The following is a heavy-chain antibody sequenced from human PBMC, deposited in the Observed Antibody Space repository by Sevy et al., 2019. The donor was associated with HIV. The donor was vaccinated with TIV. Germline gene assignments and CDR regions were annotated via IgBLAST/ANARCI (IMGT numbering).Heavy chain of an antibody. J-gene: IGHJ3*02. CDR3: ARDYMITFGGVIVSHSDAFDI. D-gene: IGHD3-16*02. V-gene: IGHV3-7*03. CDR1: GFTFSSYW. Sequence: GGSLRLSCAASGFTFSSYWMSWVRQAPGKGLEWVANIKQDGSEKYYVDSVKGRFTISRDNAKNSRYLQMNSLGAEDTAVYYCARDYMITFGGVIVSHSDAFDIWGQGTMVTVSS. CDR2: IKQDGSEK.